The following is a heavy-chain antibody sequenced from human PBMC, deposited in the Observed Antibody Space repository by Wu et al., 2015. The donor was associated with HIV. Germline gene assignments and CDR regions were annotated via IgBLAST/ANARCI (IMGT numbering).Heavy chain of an antibody. CDR3: ASDTEGYCNGSICYWSFNY. CDR2: IIPIFSQI. J-gene: IGHJ4*02. D-gene: IGHD2-15*01. Sequence: QVQVVQSGAEVKKPGSSVKVSCKASGDTFNSYAISWVRQAPGQGLEWIGKIIPIFSQIKFAQKFRDRVTITADETTSTVYLEVSSLRSEDTALYYCASDTEGYCNGSICYWSFNYWGQGTLVAVSS. V-gene: IGHV1-69*13. CDR1: GDTFNSYA.